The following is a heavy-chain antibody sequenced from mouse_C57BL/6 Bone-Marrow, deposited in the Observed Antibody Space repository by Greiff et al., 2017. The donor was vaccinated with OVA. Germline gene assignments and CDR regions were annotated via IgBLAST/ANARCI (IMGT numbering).Heavy chain of an antibody. J-gene: IGHJ3*01. D-gene: IGHD3-3*01. Sequence: EVKLVESGGDLVKPGGSLKLSCAASGFTFSSYGMSWVRQTPDKRLEWVATISSGGSYTYYPDSVKGRFTISRDNAKNTLYLQMSSLKSEDTAMYYCARQGGGLWFAYWGQGTLVTVSA. CDR3: ARQGGGLWFAY. CDR1: GFTFSSYG. CDR2: ISSGGSYT. V-gene: IGHV5-6*02.